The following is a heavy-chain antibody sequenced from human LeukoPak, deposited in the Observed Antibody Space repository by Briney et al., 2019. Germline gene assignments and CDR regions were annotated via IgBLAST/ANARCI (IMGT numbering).Heavy chain of an antibody. CDR2: ISSSSSTI. J-gene: IGHJ4*02. D-gene: IGHD3-22*01. CDR3: ARSNHYYDSSGYYSDY. V-gene: IGHV3-48*04. CDR1: GFTFSSYS. Sequence: GGSLRLSCAASGFTFSSYSMNWVRQAPGKGLEWVSYISSSSSTIYYADSVKGRFTISRDNAKNSLYLQMNSLRAEDTAVYYCARSNHYYDSSGYYSDYWGQGTLATVSS.